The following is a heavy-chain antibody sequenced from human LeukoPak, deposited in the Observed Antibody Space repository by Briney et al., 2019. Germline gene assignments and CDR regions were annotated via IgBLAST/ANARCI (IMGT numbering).Heavy chain of an antibody. J-gene: IGHJ6*02. V-gene: IGHV3-33*08. CDR2: IWYGGSDK. Sequence: GGSLRLSCAASGFTFSSYGMHWVRQAPGKGLEWVAVIWYGGSDKYYADSVKGRFTISRDNAKNSLYLQMNSLRAEDTAVYYCARWLRGIADEDGVDVWGQGTTVTVSS. CDR1: GFTFSSYG. CDR3: ARWLRGIADEDGVDV. D-gene: IGHD6-13*01.